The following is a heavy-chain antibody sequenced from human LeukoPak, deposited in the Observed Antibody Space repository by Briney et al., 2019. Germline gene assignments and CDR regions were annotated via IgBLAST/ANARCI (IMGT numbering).Heavy chain of an antibody. D-gene: IGHD6-19*01. V-gene: IGHV3-23*01. CDR1: GFSFSTYV. CDR2: ISAAGT. Sequence: GGSLRLSCAASGFSFSTYVMTWVRQVPGKGLEWVSSISAAGTFYSDSMTGRSTTSGDNSRNTLYLQINSLRAEDTALYYCARDLHYSGWSFHYWGQGTLVTVSS. J-gene: IGHJ4*02. CDR3: ARDLHYSGWSFHY.